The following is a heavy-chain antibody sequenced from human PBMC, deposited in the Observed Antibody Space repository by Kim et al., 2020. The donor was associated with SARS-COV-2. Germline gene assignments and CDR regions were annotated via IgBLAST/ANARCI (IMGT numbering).Heavy chain of an antibody. CDR3: ARDGATTVPTISPHHYNYYGMDV. D-gene: IGHD4-4*01. CDR1: GGAFSNYG. Sequence: SVKVSCKASGGAFSNYGISWVRQAPGQRLEWMGGIIPVFGTPKYAQKFQDRVTITADEYTRTVYMEVSSLTSEDTTVYYCARDGATTVPTISPHHYNYYGMDVWGQGTTVTVSS. J-gene: IGHJ6*02. V-gene: IGHV1-69*13. CDR2: IIPVFGTP.